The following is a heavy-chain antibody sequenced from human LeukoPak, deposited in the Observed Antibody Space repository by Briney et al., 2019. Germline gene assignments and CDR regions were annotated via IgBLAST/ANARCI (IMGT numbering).Heavy chain of an antibody. CDR3: ARAIVGASYYYYYMDV. D-gene: IGHD1-26*01. J-gene: IGHJ6*03. Sequence: ASVKVSCKASGYSFTSYDINWVRQATGQGLEWMGWMNPNSGNRGYAQKFQGRVTMTRNTSISTAYMDLSSLRSEDTAVYYCARAIVGASYYYYYMDVWGKGTTVTVSS. CDR2: MNPNSGNR. V-gene: IGHV1-8*01. CDR1: GYSFTSYD.